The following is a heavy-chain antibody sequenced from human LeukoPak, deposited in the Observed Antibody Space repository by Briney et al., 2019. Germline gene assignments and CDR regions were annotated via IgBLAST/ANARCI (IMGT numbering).Heavy chain of an antibody. J-gene: IGHJ4*02. D-gene: IGHD5-18*01. CDR2: IIPIFGTA. CDR3: ARGNFRGGIRLGYDY. Sequence: ASVKVSCKASGGTFSSYAISWVRQAPGQGLEWMGRIIPIFGTANYAQKFQGRVTITTDESTSTAYMELSSLRSEDTAVYYCARGNFRGGIRLGYDYWGQGTLVTVSS. CDR1: GGTFSSYA. V-gene: IGHV1-69*05.